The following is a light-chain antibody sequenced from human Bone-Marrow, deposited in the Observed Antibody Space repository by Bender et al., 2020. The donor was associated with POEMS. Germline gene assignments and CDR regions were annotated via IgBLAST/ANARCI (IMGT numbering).Light chain of an antibody. Sequence: QSALTQPTSVSGSPGQSITISCTGTSSDVGAYNFVSWYQQNPGKAPKLMIYDVDKRPSEVPDRFSGSRSGNTASLTISGLQAEDEGDYYCCSYAGTNTFVFGPGTMVTVL. J-gene: IGLJ1*01. CDR2: DVD. CDR3: CSYAGTNTFV. V-gene: IGLV2-11*01. CDR1: SSDVGAYNF.